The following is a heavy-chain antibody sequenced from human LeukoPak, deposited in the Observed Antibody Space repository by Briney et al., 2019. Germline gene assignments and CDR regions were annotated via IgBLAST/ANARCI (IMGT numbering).Heavy chain of an antibody. D-gene: IGHD1-26*01. CDR3: ARDQEEGATENDAFDI. CDR1: GYTFTGYY. J-gene: IGHJ3*02. CDR2: INPNSGGT. V-gene: IGHV1-2*06. Sequence: ASVKVSCKASGYTFTGYYMHWGRQAPGQGLEWMGRINPNSGGTNYAQKFQGRVTMTRDTSISTAYMELSRLRSDDTAVYYCARDQEEGATENDAFDIWGQGTMVTVSS.